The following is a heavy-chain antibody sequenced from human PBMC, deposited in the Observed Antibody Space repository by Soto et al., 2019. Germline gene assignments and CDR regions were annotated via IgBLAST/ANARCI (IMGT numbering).Heavy chain of an antibody. CDR2: IHPNTGRT. V-gene: IGHV1-2*02. Sequence: QVQMVQSGAEVKNPGASVKVSCKASGYSFTTYYIHWVRQAPGQGLEWMGFIHPNTGRTKYAKKFQGRVTMTSDTSIKTAYMELNRLTSDDAAIYYCARVEGSASSAGDWGQGTLVTVS. J-gene: IGHJ4*02. D-gene: IGHD6-6*01. CDR1: GYSFTTYY. CDR3: ARVEGSASSAGD.